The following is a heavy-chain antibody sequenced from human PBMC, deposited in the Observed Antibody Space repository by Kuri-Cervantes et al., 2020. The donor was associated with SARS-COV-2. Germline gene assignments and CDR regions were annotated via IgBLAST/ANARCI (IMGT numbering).Heavy chain of an antibody. CDR3: AKSSGAARYNWFDP. D-gene: IGHD6-6*01. J-gene: IGHJ5*02. CDR1: GFTFSSYG. CDR2: ISYDGSNK. V-gene: IGHV3-30*18. Sequence: GASLKISSAASGFTFSSYGMHWVRQAPGKGLEWGAVISYDGSNKYYADSVKGRFTISRDNSKNTLYLQMNSLRAEDTAVYYCAKSSGAARYNWFDPWGQGTVVTVSS.